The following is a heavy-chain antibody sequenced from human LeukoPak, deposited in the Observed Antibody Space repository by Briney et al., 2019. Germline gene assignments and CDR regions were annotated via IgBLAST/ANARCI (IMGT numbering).Heavy chain of an antibody. Sequence: SETLSLTCTVSGGSISSSDYSWGWIRQPPGKGLEWIGTIHYSGSTYYNPSLKSRVTISVDTSKNQFSLRLTSVGAADTAVYYCARSVPPTGYSSGWYGIWGQGTLVIVSS. CDR1: GGSISSSDYS. CDR2: IHYSGST. V-gene: IGHV4-39*01. D-gene: IGHD6-19*01. CDR3: ARSVPPTGYSSGWYGI. J-gene: IGHJ4*02.